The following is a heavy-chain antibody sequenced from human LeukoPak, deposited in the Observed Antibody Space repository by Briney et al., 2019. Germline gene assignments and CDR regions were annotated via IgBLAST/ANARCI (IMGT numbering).Heavy chain of an antibody. J-gene: IGHJ4*02. CDR1: GYTFTSYG. CDR2: ISAYTGNT. V-gene: IGHV1-18*01. D-gene: IGHD3-9*01. CDR3: ARGGVRYFDWLLRMYYFDY. Sequence: GASVKVSCKASGYTFTSYGISWVRQGPGHGLEWMGWISAYTGNTNYAQKLQGRVTMTTDTSTSTAYMELRSLRSDDTAVYYCARGGVRYFDWLLRMYYFDYWGQGTLVTVSS.